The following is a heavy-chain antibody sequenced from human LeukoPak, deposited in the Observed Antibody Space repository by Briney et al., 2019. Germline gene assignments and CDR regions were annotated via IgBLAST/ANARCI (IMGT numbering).Heavy chain of an antibody. V-gene: IGHV4-39*01. D-gene: IGHD3-10*01. CDR1: GGSISSSSYY. CDR3: ARPYHYDSGSRGTAFDI. CDR2: IYDSRST. Sequence: SETLSLTCTVSGGSISSSSYYWGWVRQPPGRGLEWIASIYDSRSTYYNPSLKSRLTISVDTSKNQFSLRLSSVTAADTATYYCARPYHYDSGSRGTAFDIWGQGTMVTVSS. J-gene: IGHJ3*02.